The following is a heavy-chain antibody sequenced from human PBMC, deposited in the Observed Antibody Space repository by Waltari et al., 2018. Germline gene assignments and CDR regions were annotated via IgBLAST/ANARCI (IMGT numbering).Heavy chain of an antibody. D-gene: IGHD4-17*01. CDR3: AREYGDYGMDV. J-gene: IGHJ6*04. CDR2: IIPIFGTA. V-gene: IGHV1-69*06. CDR1: GYTFTGYY. Sequence: QVQLVQSGAEVKKPGASVKVSCKASGYTFTGYYMHWVRQAPGQGLEWMGGIIPIFGTANYALKFQGIVTITADKSTSTAYMELSSLRSEDTAVYYCAREYGDYGMDVWGKGTTVTVSS.